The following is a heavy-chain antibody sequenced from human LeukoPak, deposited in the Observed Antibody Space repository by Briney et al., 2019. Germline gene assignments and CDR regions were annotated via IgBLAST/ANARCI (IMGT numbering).Heavy chain of an antibody. V-gene: IGHV3-48*04. D-gene: IGHD3-10*01. CDR3: ARDVGFGPRYFDY. CDR1: GFTFSSYS. J-gene: IGHJ4*02. CDR2: ISSSSSTI. Sequence: GGSLRLSCAASGFTFSSYSMNWVRQAPGKGLEWVSYISSSSSTIYYVDSVKGRFTISRDNAKNSLYLQMNSLRAEDTAVYYCARDVGFGPRYFDYWGQGTLVTVSS.